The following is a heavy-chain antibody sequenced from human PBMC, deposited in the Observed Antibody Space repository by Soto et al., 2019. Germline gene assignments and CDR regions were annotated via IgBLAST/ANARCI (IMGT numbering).Heavy chain of an antibody. Sequence: VQMVESGGGVVQPGKSLRLSCETSGFTFKFYGMHWVRQAPGKGLECVAVISHDGNTHYYADSVKGRFTISRDNSKNTLYLLMNSLRLDDSSKYYCAKDRGGDCPDNSCYFGADDWGHGALVTVSS. D-gene: IGHD2-2*01. CDR2: ISHDGNTH. CDR1: GFTFKFYG. CDR3: AKDRGGDCPDNSCYFGADD. V-gene: IGHV3-30*18. J-gene: IGHJ4*01.